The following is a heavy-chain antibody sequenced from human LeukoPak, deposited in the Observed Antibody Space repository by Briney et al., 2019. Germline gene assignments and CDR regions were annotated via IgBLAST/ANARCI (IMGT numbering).Heavy chain of an antibody. J-gene: IGHJ3*02. CDR1: GGSISSGGYY. V-gene: IGHV4-61*08. CDR2: IYYSGST. D-gene: IGHD3-22*01. Sequence: SETLSLTCTVSGGSISSGGYYWSWIRQHPGKGLEWIGYIYYSGSTNYNPSLKSRVTISVDTSKNQFSLKLSSVTAADTAVYYCARHNRRQYYYDSSGERDAFDIWGQGTMVTVSS. CDR3: ARHNRRQYYYDSSGERDAFDI.